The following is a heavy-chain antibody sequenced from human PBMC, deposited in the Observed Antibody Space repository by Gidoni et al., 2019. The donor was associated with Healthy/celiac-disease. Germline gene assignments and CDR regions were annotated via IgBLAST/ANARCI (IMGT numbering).Heavy chain of an antibody. CDR2: ISSSSSTI. V-gene: IGHV3-48*02. Sequence: EVQLVESGGGLVQPGGSLRLSCAASGFTFSSYSMNWVRQAPGKGLEWVSYISSSSSTIYYADSVKGRFTISRDNAKNSLYLQMNSLRDEDTAVYYCARDPEAGELVSSGYYYWGQGTLVTVSS. CDR3: ARDPEAGELVSSGYYY. J-gene: IGHJ1*01. D-gene: IGHD3-22*01. CDR1: GFTFSSYS.